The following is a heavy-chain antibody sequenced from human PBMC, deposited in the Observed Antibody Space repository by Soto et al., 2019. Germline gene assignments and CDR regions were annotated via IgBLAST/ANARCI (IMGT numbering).Heavy chain of an antibody. CDR3: AGDLWGYCSTDRYPLDV. D-gene: IGHD2-2*01. V-gene: IGHV4-59*01. Sequence: QVQLQESGPGLVKPSETLSLTCTVSGGTISRYYWRWMRQPPGKGLEWIGYMYNTGSTVYNPSFKSRVPMSGDTTKNHFSLKLNSVTAADTAVCYCAGDLWGYCSTDRYPLDVWGQGTTVTVSS. CDR1: GGTISRYY. J-gene: IGHJ6*02. CDR2: MYNTGST.